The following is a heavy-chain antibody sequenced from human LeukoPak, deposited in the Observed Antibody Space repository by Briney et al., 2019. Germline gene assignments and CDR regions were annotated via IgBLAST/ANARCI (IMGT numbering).Heavy chain of an antibody. CDR3: ARSSSNHPPYYFDY. V-gene: IGHV3-21*01. Sequence: GGSLRLSCAASGFTFTNYNMNWVRQAPGKGLEWVSSITSSGTYIFYADSVKGRFTISRDNAKNSLYLQMNSLRAEDSAVYYCARSSSNHPPYYFDYWGQGTLVTVSS. D-gene: IGHD2-2*01. CDR2: ITSSGTYI. CDR1: GFTFTNYN. J-gene: IGHJ4*02.